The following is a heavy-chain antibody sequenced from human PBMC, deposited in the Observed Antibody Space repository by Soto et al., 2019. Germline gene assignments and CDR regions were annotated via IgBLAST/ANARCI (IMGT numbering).Heavy chain of an antibody. V-gene: IGHV4-61*01. Sequence: PSETLSLTCTVSGASLTSGSYHWSWVRQPPGKGLEWIAYIYRSGSTNYNPSLKSRATISVDTSKNQFSLRLTSVTPADTAMYYCARWKYSYADLPGDWFDSWGQGTLVTVSS. D-gene: IGHD3-16*01. J-gene: IGHJ5*01. CDR3: ARWKYSYADLPGDWFDS. CDR2: IYRSGST. CDR1: GASLTSGSYH.